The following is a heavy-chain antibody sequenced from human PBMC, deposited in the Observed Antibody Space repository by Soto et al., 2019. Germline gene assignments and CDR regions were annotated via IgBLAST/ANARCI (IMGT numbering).Heavy chain of an antibody. Sequence: ASVKVSCNASGYTFTSYYMYWVRQAPGQGLEWMGIINPSGGSTSYAQKFQGRGTMTRDTSTSTVYMELSSLRSEDTAVYYCAREPATAMVRYYYYGMDVWGQGTTVTVSS. CDR3: AREPATAMVRYYYYGMDV. J-gene: IGHJ6*02. CDR2: INPSGGST. V-gene: IGHV1-46*01. CDR1: GYTFTSYY. D-gene: IGHD5-18*01.